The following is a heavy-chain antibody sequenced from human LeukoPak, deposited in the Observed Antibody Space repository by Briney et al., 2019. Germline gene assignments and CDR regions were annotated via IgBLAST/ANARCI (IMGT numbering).Heavy chain of an antibody. Sequence: PSETLSLTCTVSGGSISSGGYYWSWIRQHPGKGLEWIGYIYYSGSTYYNPSLKSRVTISVDTSKNQFSLKLSSVTAADTAVYYCARDNGCSSTSCYGTFDYWGQGTLVTVSS. CDR1: GGSISSGGYY. J-gene: IGHJ4*02. V-gene: IGHV4-31*03. CDR2: IYYSGST. CDR3: ARDNGCSSTSCYGTFDY. D-gene: IGHD2-2*01.